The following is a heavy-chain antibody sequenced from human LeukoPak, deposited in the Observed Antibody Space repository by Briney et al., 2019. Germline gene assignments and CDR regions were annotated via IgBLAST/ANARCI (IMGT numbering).Heavy chain of an antibody. V-gene: IGHV3-7*01. J-gene: IGHJ4*02. CDR3: AYTNHLTY. CDR2: IKYDGSEE. D-gene: IGHD3-16*01. Sequence: GGSLRLSCAASGFTFSNAWMSWVRQAPGQGLEWVANIKYDGSEEYYADSVKGRFTISRDNAKNSLSLQMNYVRAGDTAIYYCAYTNHLTYWGQGTLVTVSS. CDR1: GFTFSNAW.